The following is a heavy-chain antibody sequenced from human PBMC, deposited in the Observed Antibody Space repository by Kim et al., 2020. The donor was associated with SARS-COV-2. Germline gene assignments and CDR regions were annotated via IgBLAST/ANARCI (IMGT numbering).Heavy chain of an antibody. D-gene: IGHD3-22*01. J-gene: IGHJ4*02. V-gene: IGHV4-4*07. Sequence: SLKSRVTMSVDTSKNQFSLKLSSVTAADTAVYYCARDAHDSSGYYDYFDYWGQGTLVTVSS. CDR3: ARDAHDSSGYYDYFDY.